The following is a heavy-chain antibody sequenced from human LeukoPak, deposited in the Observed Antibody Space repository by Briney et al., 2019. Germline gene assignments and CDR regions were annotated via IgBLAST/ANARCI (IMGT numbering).Heavy chain of an antibody. J-gene: IGHJ6*04. V-gene: IGHV1-69*06. D-gene: IGHD3-10*01. CDR3: ARGGSWVTMVRGAPYGMDV. CDR1: GGTFSSYA. Sequence: ASVKVSCKASGGTFSSYAISWVRQAPGQGLEWMGGIIPIFGTANYAQKFQGRVTITADKSMSTAYMELSSLRSEDTAVYYCARGGSWVTMVRGAPYGMDVWGKGTTVTVSS. CDR2: IIPIFGTA.